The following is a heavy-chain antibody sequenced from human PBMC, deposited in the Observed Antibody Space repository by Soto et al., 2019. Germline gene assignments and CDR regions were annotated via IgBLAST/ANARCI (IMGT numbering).Heavy chain of an antibody. CDR2: ISGSGGST. J-gene: IGHJ4*02. CDR1: GFTFSSYA. V-gene: IGHV3-23*01. CDR3: ASYRALTAIPSPFDY. Sequence: EVQLLESGGGLVQPGGSLRLSCAASGFTFSSYAMSWVRQAPGKGLEWVSAISGSGGSTYYADSVKGRFTISRDNSKTTLYLQMNSLRAEDTAVYYCASYRALTAIPSPFDYWGQGTLVTVSS. D-gene: IGHD2-21*02.